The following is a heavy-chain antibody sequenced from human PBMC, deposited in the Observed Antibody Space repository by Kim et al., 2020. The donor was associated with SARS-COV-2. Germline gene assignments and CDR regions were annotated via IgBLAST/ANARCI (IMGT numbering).Heavy chain of an antibody. D-gene: IGHD3-22*01. CDR3: AKDSSGYYYGNYYGMDV. CDR2: ISGSGGST. Sequence: GGSLRLSCAASGFTFSSYAMSWVRQAPGKGLEWVSAISGSGGSTYYADSVKGRFTISRDNSKNTLYLQMNSLRAEDTAVYYCAKDSSGYYYGNYYGMDVWGQGTTVTVSS. V-gene: IGHV3-23*01. J-gene: IGHJ6*02. CDR1: GFTFSSYA.